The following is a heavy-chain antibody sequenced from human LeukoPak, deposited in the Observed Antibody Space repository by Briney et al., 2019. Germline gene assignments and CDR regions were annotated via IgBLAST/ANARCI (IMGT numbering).Heavy chain of an antibody. J-gene: IGHJ2*01. Sequence: PSETLSLTCTVSGGSISGHHWSWIRQPPGNGLEYIGYIYYTGSTNYNPSLKSRVTISSGTSSTQVSLKVSSVTAADTAVYYCARQRSDDTSSSYPFDLWGRGTLVTVSS. CDR1: GGSISGHH. D-gene: IGHD3-22*01. CDR2: IYYTGST. V-gene: IGHV4-59*11. CDR3: ARQRSDDTSSSYPFDL.